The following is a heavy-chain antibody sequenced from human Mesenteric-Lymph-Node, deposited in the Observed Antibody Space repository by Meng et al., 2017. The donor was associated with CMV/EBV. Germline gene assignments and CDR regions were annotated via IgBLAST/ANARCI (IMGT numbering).Heavy chain of an antibody. D-gene: IGHD2-15*01. Sequence: GESLKISCAASGFTFSSYAMHWVRQAPGKGLEWVAVISYDGSNKYYADSVKGRFTISRDNSKNTLYLQMNSLRAEDTAVYYCARDLTDIVVVVAAAYYYYGMDVWGQGTTVTVSS. CDR1: GFTFSSYA. J-gene: IGHJ6*02. CDR3: ARDLTDIVVVVAAAYYYYGMDV. CDR2: ISYDGSNK. V-gene: IGHV3-30-3*01.